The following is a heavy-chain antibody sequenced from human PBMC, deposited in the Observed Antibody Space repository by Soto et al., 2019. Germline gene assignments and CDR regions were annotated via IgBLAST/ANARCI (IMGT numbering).Heavy chain of an antibody. CDR1: GDSVSSNSAA. CDR2: TYYRSKWYN. J-gene: IGHJ4*02. V-gene: IGHV6-1*01. Sequence: PSQTLSLTCAISGDSVSSNSAAWNWIRQSPSRGLEWLGRTYYRSKWYNDYAVSVKSRIXVXXDXXXNXFXXXLXSVTPEDTAVYYCARASGYLDYWGQGTLVTVSS. D-gene: IGHD6-6*01. CDR3: ARASGYLDY.